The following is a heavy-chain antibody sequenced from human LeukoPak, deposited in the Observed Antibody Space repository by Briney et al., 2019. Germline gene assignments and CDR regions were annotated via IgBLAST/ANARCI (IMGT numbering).Heavy chain of an antibody. D-gene: IGHD6-6*01. CDR2: IYYSGNA. CDR1: GGSISSGAYW. Sequence: SETLSLTCTVAGGSISSGAYWWTWIRQDPGKGLEWIVYIYYSGNAYYNPSRRSRVNISVDTSKNQFSLNLRSVTAADTAVYFCARGHSTSSPYFCNGMDVWGQGTTVTVSS. V-gene: IGHV4-31*03. J-gene: IGHJ6*02. CDR3: ARGHSTSSPYFCNGMDV.